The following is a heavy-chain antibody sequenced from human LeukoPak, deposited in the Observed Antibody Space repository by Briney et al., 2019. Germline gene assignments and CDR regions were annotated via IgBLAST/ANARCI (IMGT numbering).Heavy chain of an antibody. V-gene: IGHV3-9*01. Sequence: PGGSLRLSCAASGFTFSDYNINWVRQAPGKGLEWVSGISWNSGSIGYADSVKGRFTISRDNAKNSLYLQMNSLRAEDTALYYCARGGGAARTYFDYWGQGTLVTVSS. CDR2: ISWNSGSI. D-gene: IGHD3-16*01. J-gene: IGHJ4*02. CDR3: ARGGGAARTYFDY. CDR1: GFTFSDYN.